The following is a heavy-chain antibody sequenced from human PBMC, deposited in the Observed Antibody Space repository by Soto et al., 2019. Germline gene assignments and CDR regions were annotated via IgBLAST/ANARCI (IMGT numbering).Heavy chain of an antibody. J-gene: IGHJ6*02. CDR3: ARDPGIAVAGSYYYYYYGMDV. V-gene: IGHV3-30-3*01. CDR1: GFTFSSYA. Sequence: LRLSCAASGFTFSSYAMHWVRQAPGKGLEWVAVISYDGSNKYYADSVKGRFTISRDNSKNTLYLQMNSLRAEDTAVYYCARDPGIAVAGSYYYYYYGMDVWGQGTTVTVSS. CDR2: ISYDGSNK. D-gene: IGHD6-19*01.